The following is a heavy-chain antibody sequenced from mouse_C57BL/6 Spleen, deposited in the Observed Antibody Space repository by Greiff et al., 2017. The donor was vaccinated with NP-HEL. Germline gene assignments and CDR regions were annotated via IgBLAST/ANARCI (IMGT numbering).Heavy chain of an antibody. J-gene: IGHJ4*01. CDR1: GFNIKDDY. CDR3: TTRRVTPYAMDY. V-gene: IGHV14-4*01. CDR2: IDPENGDT. Sequence: EVKLMESGAELVRPGASVKLSCTASGFNIKDDYMHWVKQRPEQGLEWIGWIDPENGDTEYASKFQGKATITADTSSNTAYLQLSSLTSEDTAVYYCTTRRVTPYAMDYWGQGTSVTVSS. D-gene: IGHD2-1*01.